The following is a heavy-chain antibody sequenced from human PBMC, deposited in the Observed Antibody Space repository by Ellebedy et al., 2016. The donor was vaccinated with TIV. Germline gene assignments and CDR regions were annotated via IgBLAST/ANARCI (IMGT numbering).Heavy chain of an antibody. J-gene: IGHJ4*02. CDR2: INPNNGGT. Sequence: AASVKVSCKVSGYIFTDYYIHWFRQAPGQEFEWMGWINPNNGGTNYAQKFQDRVTMIRDTTISTVYMDLSRLTSDDTAVYYCTRGPSGGYFYYWGQGTLVPVSS. CDR1: GYIFTDYY. D-gene: IGHD3-10*01. CDR3: TRGPSGGYFYY. V-gene: IGHV1-2*02.